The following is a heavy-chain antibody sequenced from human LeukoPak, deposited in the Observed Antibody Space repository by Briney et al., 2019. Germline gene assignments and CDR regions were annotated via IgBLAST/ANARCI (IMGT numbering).Heavy chain of an antibody. CDR2: ISGSGGST. Sequence: GGSLRLSCAASGFTFSSYAMSWVRQAPGKGLEWVSAISGSGGSTYYADSVNGRFTISRDNSKNTLYLQMNSLRAEDTAVYYCAREYSSGWYLVTSPDYWGQGTLVTVSS. J-gene: IGHJ4*02. D-gene: IGHD6-19*01. CDR3: AREYSSGWYLVTSPDY. V-gene: IGHV3-23*01. CDR1: GFTFSSYA.